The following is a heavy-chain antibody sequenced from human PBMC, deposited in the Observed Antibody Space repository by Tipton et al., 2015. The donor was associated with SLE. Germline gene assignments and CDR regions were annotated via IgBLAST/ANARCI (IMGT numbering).Heavy chain of an antibody. V-gene: IGHV4-59*11. CDR2: IHYTEGT. CDR1: GGSINSHY. J-gene: IGHJ6*02. D-gene: IGHD5-12*01. CDR3: ARVMGGGYAGYYYYVMDV. Sequence: TLSLTCTVSGGSINSHYWSWIRQSPGTGLEWLGYIHYTEGTNFNPSIKSRVTISLDASKNQFSLTLSSVSAADTAVYYCARVMGGGYAGYYYYVMDVWGQGP.